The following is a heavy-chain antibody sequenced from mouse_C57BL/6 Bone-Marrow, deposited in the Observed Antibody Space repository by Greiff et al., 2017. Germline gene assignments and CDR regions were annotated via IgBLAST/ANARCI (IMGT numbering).Heavy chain of an antibody. Sequence: QVQLQQPGAELVMPGASVKLSCKASGYTFTSYWMHWVKQRPGQGLEWIGEIDPSDSYTNYNQKFKGKSTLTVDKSSSTAYLQHSRLTSEDSAVYYSARGGYYGSSLYYFDYWGQGTTLTVSS. V-gene: IGHV1-69*01. CDR1: GYTFTSYW. D-gene: IGHD1-1*01. CDR3: ARGGYYGSSLYYFDY. J-gene: IGHJ2*01. CDR2: IDPSDSYT.